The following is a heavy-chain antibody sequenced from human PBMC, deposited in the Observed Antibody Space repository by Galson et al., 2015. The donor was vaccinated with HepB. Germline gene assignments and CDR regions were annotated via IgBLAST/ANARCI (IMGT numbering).Heavy chain of an antibody. V-gene: IGHV1-69*06. CDR2: IIPIFGTA. CDR3: ARCAAIVVVVAAQGWYFDL. CDR1: GGTFSSYA. J-gene: IGHJ2*01. D-gene: IGHD2-15*01. Sequence: SVKVSCKASGGTFSSYAINWVRQAPGQGLEWMGGIIPIFGTANYAQKFQGRVTITADNSTSTDYMELSSLRSEDTAVYYCARCAAIVVVVAAQGWYFDLWGRGTLVTVSS.